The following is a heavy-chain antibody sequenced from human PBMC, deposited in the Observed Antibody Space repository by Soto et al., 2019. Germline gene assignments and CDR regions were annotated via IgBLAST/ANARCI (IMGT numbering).Heavy chain of an antibody. J-gene: IGHJ3*01. Sequence: EVQLVESGGGLVQPGESLRLSCAVSGFSFSSHWMSWVRQAPGKGLEWLATIKRDGSASYYVDSVKGRFTISRDNANDSLYLQMNRLRADDTAVYYCVRDQGKDILASAFDFWGHGTKVTVSS. V-gene: IGHV3-7*01. D-gene: IGHD5-12*01. CDR2: IKRDGSAS. CDR3: VRDQGKDILASAFDF. CDR1: GFSFSSHW.